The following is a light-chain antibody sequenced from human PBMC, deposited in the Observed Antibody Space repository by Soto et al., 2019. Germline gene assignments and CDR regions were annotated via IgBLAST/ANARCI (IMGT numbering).Light chain of an antibody. Sequence: DIQMTQSPSTLSASIGDTVTITRRASHNIDTWLAWFQQKPGKAPNLLIYKASTLEAGVPSRFSGSASGTEFTLTISSLQPDDFATYYCQQHADYPITFGGGTKVDIK. J-gene: IGKJ4*01. CDR2: KAS. V-gene: IGKV1-5*03. CDR1: HNIDTW. CDR3: QQHADYPIT.